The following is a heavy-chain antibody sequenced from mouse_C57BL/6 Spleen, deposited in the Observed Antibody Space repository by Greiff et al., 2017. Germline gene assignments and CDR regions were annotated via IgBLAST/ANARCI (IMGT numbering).Heavy chain of an antibody. CDR2: IHPNSGST. CDR3: ARSDYYGSSSFDY. CDR1: GYTFTSYW. Sequence: QVQLQQPGAELVKPGASVKLSCKASGYTFTSYWMHWVKQRPGQGLEWIGMIHPNSGSTNYNEKFKSKATLTVDKSSSTAYMQLSSLTSADSAVYYCARSDYYGSSSFDYWGQGTTLTVSS. J-gene: IGHJ2*01. D-gene: IGHD1-1*01. V-gene: IGHV1-64*01.